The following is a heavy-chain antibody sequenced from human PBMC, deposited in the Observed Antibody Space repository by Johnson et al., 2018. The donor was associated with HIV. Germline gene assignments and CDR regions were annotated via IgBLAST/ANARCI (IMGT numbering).Heavy chain of an antibody. J-gene: IGHJ3*02. V-gene: IGHV3-9*01. CDR2: IRWNSGSI. CDR1: GFIFDDYA. Sequence: VQLVESGGGVVRPGGSLRLSCAGSGFIFDDYAMHWVRQAPGQGLEWVSGIRWNSGSIGYADSVKGRFTISRDNAKNSLYLQMNTLRAEDTALYYCAKGATRYKTSGSNSDGAFDIWGQGTMVSVAS. CDR3: AKGATRYKTSGSNSDGAFDI. D-gene: IGHD1-26*01.